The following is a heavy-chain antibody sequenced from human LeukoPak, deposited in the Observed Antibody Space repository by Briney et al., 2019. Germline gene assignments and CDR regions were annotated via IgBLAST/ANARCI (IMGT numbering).Heavy chain of an antibody. CDR1: GYTFTGYY. D-gene: IGHD3-10*01. V-gene: IGHV1-2*02. CDR2: INPNSGGT. Sequence: ASVKVSCKASGYTFTGYYMHWVRQAPGQGLEWMGWINPNSGGTKYAQKLLGKVTVTRDTSISTAYMQLSRLRSDDTAVYYCARGQANRLLWVGELLSNINPFDYWGQGTLVTVSS. CDR3: ARGQANRLLWVGELLSNINPFDY. J-gene: IGHJ4*02.